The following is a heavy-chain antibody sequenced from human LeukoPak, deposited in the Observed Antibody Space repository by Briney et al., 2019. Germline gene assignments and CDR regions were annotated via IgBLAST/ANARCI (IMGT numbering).Heavy chain of an antibody. CDR1: GGSISSYY. D-gene: IGHD4-17*01. Sequence: SETLSLTCTVSGGSISSYYWSWIRQPPGKGLEWIGYIYYSGSTNYNPSLKSRVTISVDTSKNQFSLKLSSVTAADTAVYYCARGVREPYGDALNWFDYWGQGTLVTVSS. J-gene: IGHJ5*01. V-gene: IGHV4-59*01. CDR2: IYYSGST. CDR3: ARGVREPYGDALNWFDY.